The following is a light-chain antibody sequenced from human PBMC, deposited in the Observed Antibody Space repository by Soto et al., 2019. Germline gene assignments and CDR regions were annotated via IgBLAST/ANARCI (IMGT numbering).Light chain of an antibody. CDR3: AAWDDSLRGVL. CDR1: SSDVGRYNL. Sequence: QSALAQPASVSGSPGQSITISCTGTSSDVGRYNLVSWYQQLPGTAPKLVIHTNDQRPSGVPDRFSGSKSGTSATLAISGLRSEDEADYYCAAWDDSLRGVLFGGGTKLTVL. J-gene: IGLJ2*01. V-gene: IGLV1-47*01. CDR2: TND.